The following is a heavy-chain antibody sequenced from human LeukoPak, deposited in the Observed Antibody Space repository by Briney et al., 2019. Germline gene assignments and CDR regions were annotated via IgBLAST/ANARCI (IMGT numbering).Heavy chain of an antibody. D-gene: IGHD3-10*01. CDR1: GGSISSSSYY. V-gene: IGHV4-39*01. CDR2: MYYSGGT. J-gene: IGHJ5*02. Sequence: PSETLSLTCTVSGGSISSSSYYWGWIRQPPGKGPEWIGSMYYSGGTYFNPSLKSRVTISADTSRNQFSLKLSSVTAADTAVFYCARSSHYLSLGFDPWGQGILVTVSS. CDR3: ARSSHYLSLGFDP.